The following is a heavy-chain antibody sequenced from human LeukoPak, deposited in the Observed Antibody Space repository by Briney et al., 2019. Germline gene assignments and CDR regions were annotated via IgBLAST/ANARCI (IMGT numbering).Heavy chain of an antibody. CDR2: IYYSGST. V-gene: IGHV4-30-4*08. J-gene: IGHJ4*02. D-gene: IGHD6-6*01. CDR1: GGSISSGDYY. Sequence: SQTLSLTCTVSGGSISSGDYYWSWIRQPPGKGLEWIGYIYYSGSTYYNPSLTIRVTISVDTSKNQFSLNLSSVPAADTAVYYCAREGVEYSSSFGYWGQGTLVTVSS. CDR3: AREGVEYSSSFGY.